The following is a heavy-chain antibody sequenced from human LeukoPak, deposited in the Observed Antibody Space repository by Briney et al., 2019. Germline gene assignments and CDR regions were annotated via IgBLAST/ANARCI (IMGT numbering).Heavy chain of an antibody. CDR3: ARGPSANRYYYYYYMDV. D-gene: IGHD4/OR15-4a*01. Sequence: ASVKVSCKASGYTFNTYGISWVRQAPGQGLEWMGWISAYNGKTDYAQKFQGRVTMTTDTSTRTAYMELRSLRSDDTAVYYCARGPSANRYYYYYYMDVWGKGTTVTVSS. CDR2: ISAYNGKT. CDR1: GYTFNTYG. J-gene: IGHJ6*03. V-gene: IGHV1-18*01.